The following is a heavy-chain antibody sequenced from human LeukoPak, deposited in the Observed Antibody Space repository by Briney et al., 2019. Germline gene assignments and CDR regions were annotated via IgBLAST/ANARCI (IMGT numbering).Heavy chain of an antibody. CDR2: INHSGST. CDR1: GGSFSGYY. D-gene: IGHD3-16*02. Sequence: SETLSLTCAVYGGSFSGYYWSWIRQPPGKGLEWIGEINHSGSTNYNPSLKSRVTISVDTSKNQFSLKLSSVTAADTAVYYCARALGPNDYVWGSYRSYYFDYWGQGTLVTISS. V-gene: IGHV4-34*01. J-gene: IGHJ4*02. CDR3: ARALGPNDYVWGSYRSYYFDY.